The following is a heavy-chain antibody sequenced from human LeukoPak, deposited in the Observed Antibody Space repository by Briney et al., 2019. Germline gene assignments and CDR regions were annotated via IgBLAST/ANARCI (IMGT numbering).Heavy chain of an antibody. D-gene: IGHD6-13*01. CDR2: IKSKADGGTT. J-gene: IGHJ4*02. V-gene: IGHV3-15*01. Sequence: GGSLRLSCAASGFTFSSYSMSWVRQAPGKGLEWVGRIKSKADGGTTDYAAPVKGRFTISRDDSKNTLYLQMNSLKTEDTAVYYCTRITAAGIIDYWGQGTLVTVSS. CDR3: TRITAAGIIDY. CDR1: GFTFSSYS.